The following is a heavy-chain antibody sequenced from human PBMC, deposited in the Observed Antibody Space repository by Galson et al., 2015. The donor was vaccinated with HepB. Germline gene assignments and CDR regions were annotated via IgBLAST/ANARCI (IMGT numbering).Heavy chain of an antibody. CDR2: INPSGGST. CDR1: GYTFTSYY. J-gene: IGHJ5*02. V-gene: IGHV1-46*03. Sequence: SVKVSCKASGYTFTSYYMHWVRQAPGQGLEWMGIINPSGGSTSYAQKFQGRVTTTRDTSTSTVYMELSSLRSEDTAVYYCARTKAAAGTSGWFDPWGQGTLVTVSS. CDR3: ARTKAAAGTSGWFDP. D-gene: IGHD6-13*01.